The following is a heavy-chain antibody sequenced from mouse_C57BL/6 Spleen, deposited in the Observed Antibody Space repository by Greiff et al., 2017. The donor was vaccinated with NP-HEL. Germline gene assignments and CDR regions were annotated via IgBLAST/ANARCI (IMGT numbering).Heavy chain of an antibody. D-gene: IGHD1-1*01. CDR2: IYPGDGDT. J-gene: IGHJ2*01. CDR1: GYAFSSSW. CDR3: ALHYYGSSSFDY. V-gene: IGHV1-82*01. Sequence: QVQLKQSGPELVKPGASVKISCKASGYAFSSSWMNWVKQRPGKGLEWIGRIYPGDGDTNYNGKFKGKATLTADKSSSTAYMQLSSLTSEDSAVYFCALHYYGSSSFDYWGQGTTLTVSS.